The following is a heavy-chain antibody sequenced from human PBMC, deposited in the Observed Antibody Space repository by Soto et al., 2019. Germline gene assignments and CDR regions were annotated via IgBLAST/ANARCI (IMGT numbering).Heavy chain of an antibody. CDR2: IYYSGST. D-gene: IGHD6-13*01. CDR3: ARQFGIAAAGTDWFDP. J-gene: IGHJ5*02. V-gene: IGHV4-59*08. CDR1: GGSISSYY. Sequence: PSETLSLTCTVSGGSISSYYWSWIRQPPGKGLEWIGYIYYSGSTNYNPSLKSRVTISVDTSKNQFSLKLSSVTAADTAVYYCARQFGIAAAGTDWFDPWGQGTLVTVSS.